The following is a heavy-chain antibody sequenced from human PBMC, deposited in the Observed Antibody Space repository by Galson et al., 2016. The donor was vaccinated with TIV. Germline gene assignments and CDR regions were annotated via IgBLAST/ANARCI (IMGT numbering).Heavy chain of an antibody. Sequence: SVKVSCKVSGNSLNELVIHWVRQAPGKGLEWMGGFDPGVAKTVYAQKLQDRVTIAADTSTNTAYMEMGSLRSENKAVYYCATVAWFPGLSLDTWGQGTLVTVSS. CDR2: FDPGVAKT. CDR1: GNSLNELV. CDR3: ATVAWFPGLSLDT. J-gene: IGHJ5*02. V-gene: IGHV1-24*01. D-gene: IGHD2/OR15-2a*01.